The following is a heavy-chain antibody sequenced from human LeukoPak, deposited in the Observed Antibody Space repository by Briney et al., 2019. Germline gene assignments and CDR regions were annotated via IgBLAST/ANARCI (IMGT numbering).Heavy chain of an antibody. V-gene: IGHV1-18*01. J-gene: IGHJ4*02. CDR3: ARVHPDPYCSSTSCYFLFFDY. D-gene: IGHD2-2*01. CDR2: ISAYNGNT. Sequence: GASVTVSCKASGYTFTSYGIGWVRQAPGQGLEWMGWISAYNGNTNYAQKLQGRVTMTTDTSTSTAYMELRSLRSDDTAVYYCARVHPDPYCSSTSCYFLFFDYWGQGTLVTVFS. CDR1: GYTFTSYG.